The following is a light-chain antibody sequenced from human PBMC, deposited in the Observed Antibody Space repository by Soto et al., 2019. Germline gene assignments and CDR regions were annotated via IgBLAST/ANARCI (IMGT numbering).Light chain of an antibody. CDR3: SSYTSSSTLYVV. Sequence: QSALTQPASVSGSPGQSITISCTGTSSDVGGYNYVSWYQQHPGKAPKLMNYDVSNRPSGVSNRFSGSKSGNTASLTISGLQAEDEADYYCSSYTSSSTLYVVFGGGTQLTVL. CDR2: DVS. J-gene: IGLJ2*01. CDR1: SSDVGGYNY. V-gene: IGLV2-14*01.